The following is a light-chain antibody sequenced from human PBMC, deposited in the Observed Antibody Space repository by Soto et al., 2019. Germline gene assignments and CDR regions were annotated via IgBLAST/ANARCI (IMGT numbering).Light chain of an antibody. CDR1: QSVSSSY. CDR2: GAS. Sequence: EIVLTQSPGTLSLSPGERATLSCRASQSVSSSYLAWYQQKPGQAPMLLIYGASSRATGIPARFSGSGSGTGFTLTISRLEPEDLAVYYCQQYGSSLWTFGQGTKVEIK. V-gene: IGKV3-20*01. J-gene: IGKJ1*01. CDR3: QQYGSSLWT.